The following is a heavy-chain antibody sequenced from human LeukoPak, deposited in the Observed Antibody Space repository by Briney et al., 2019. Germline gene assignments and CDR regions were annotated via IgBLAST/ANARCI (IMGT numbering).Heavy chain of an antibody. J-gene: IGHJ4*02. Sequence: GASVKVSCKASGYTFTGYYMHWVRQAPGPGLEWMGWINPNSGGTNYAQKFQGRVTMTRDTSISTAYMELSRLRSDDTAVYYCARVTAYYGSGTEADYWGQGILVTVSS. V-gene: IGHV1-2*02. CDR3: ARVTAYYGSGTEADY. CDR2: INPNSGGT. D-gene: IGHD3-10*01. CDR1: GYTFTGYY.